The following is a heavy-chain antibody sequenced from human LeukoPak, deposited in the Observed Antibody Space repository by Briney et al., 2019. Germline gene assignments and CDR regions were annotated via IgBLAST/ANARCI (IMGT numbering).Heavy chain of an antibody. V-gene: IGHV4-59*01. CDR2: IYYSGST. Sequence: SETLSLTCTVSGGSISSYYWSWIRQPPGKGLEWIGYIYYSGSTNYNPSLKSRVTISVDTSKNQFSLKLSSVTAADTAVYYCARDQLRWFDPWGQGTLVTVSS. CDR1: GGSISSYY. CDR3: ARDQLRWFDP. J-gene: IGHJ5*02. D-gene: IGHD4-23*01.